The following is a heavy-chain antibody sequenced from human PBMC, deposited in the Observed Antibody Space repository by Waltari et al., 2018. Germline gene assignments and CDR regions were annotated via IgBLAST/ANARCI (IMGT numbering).Heavy chain of an antibody. D-gene: IGHD1-1*01. CDR3: ARALASQQNDY. V-gene: IGHV3-7*01. Sequence: EVQLVESGGDLVQPGGSLKLSRAASGVPFRNNWMNWIGQAPGKRLEWVANINAYXXXXXXXXXXXXXXXVSRXNXXNSLYXQMNNLRAEDTAVYFCARALASQQNDYWGQGTLVTVSS. CDR2: INAYXXXX. J-gene: IGHJ4*02. CDR1: GVPFRNNW.